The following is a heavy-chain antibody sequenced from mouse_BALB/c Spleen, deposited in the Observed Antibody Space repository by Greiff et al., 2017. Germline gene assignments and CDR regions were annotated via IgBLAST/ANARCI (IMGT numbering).Heavy chain of an antibody. CDR3: AGGAYYYGSLDY. D-gene: IGHD1-1*01. CDR1: GYTFTSYW. Sequence: QVQLQQSGAELAKPGASVKMSCKASGYTFTSYWMHWVKQRPGQGLEWIGYINPSTGYTEYNQKFKDKATLTADKSSSTAYMQLSSLTSEDSAVYYCAGGAYYYGSLDYWGQGTTLTVSS. V-gene: IGHV1-7*01. CDR2: INPSTGYT. J-gene: IGHJ2*01.